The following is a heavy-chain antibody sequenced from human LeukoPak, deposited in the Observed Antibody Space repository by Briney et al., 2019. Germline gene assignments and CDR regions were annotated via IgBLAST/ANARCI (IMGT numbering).Heavy chain of an antibody. J-gene: IGHJ4*02. CDR1: GFPLKSYG. CDR2: ISGSGSTI. Sequence: GGFLRLSFAGPGFPLKSYGMKWGRPGPGKGLEWVSQISGSGSTIYYADSVKGRFTISRDNARNSLYLQMNTLRVEDTAVYYCARRFGYWGQGTLVTVSS. CDR3: ARRFGY. V-gene: IGHV3-48*03.